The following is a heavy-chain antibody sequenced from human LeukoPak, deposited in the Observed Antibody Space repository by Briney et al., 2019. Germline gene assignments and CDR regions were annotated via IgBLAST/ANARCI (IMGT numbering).Heavy chain of an antibody. V-gene: IGHV3-23*01. CDR1: GFTFSSYA. J-gene: IGHJ4*02. D-gene: IGHD6-13*01. Sequence: GGSLRLSCAASGFTFSSYAMSWVRQAPEKGLEWVSAISGSGGSTYYADSVKGRFTISRDNSKNTLYLQMNSLRAEDTAVYYCAKSGYSSSWRTNFDYWGQGTLVTVSS. CDR3: AKSGYSSSWRTNFDY. CDR2: ISGSGGST.